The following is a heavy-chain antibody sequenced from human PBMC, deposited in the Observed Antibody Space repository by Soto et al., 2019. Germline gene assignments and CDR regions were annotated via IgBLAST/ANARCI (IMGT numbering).Heavy chain of an antibody. CDR3: ARGYRGAFDL. V-gene: IGHV3-74*01. D-gene: IGHD1-1*01. J-gene: IGHJ3*01. Sequence: EVQLVESGGGLVRPGGSLRLSCAASGFTFSYYWMHWVRQAPGKGLVWVSRIHSDGSSTTYADFVKGRFIISRDNARNTVDLQMNSVRVEDTAVYYCARGYRGAFDLWCQGTVVTVSS. CDR1: GFTFSYYW. CDR2: IHSDGSST.